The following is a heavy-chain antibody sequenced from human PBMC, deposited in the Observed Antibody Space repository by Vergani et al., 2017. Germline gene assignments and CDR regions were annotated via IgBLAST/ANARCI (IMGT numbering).Heavy chain of an antibody. Sequence: EVQLVESGGGLVKPGGSLRLSCAASGFTFSSYSMNWVRQAPGKGLEWVSSISSSSSYIYYADSVKGRFTISRDNAKNSLYLQMNSLRAEDTAVYYCAGCSFIGQNWFDPWGQGTLVTVSS. J-gene: IGHJ5*02. V-gene: IGHV3-21*01. CDR1: GFTFSSYS. CDR3: AGCSFIGQNWFDP. D-gene: IGHD3-16*02. CDR2: ISSSSSYI.